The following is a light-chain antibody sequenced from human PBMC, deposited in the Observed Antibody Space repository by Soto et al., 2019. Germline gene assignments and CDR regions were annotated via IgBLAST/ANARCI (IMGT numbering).Light chain of an antibody. Sequence: IVLTQSAATLSLYPGERATLSCRASQSVSRYLAWYQQKPGQAPRLLIYDASNRATGIPARFSGSGSGTDFTLTISSLEPEDFAVYYCQHRMSWPLTFGGGTKVEIK. V-gene: IGKV3-11*01. CDR1: QSVSRY. J-gene: IGKJ4*01. CDR2: DAS. CDR3: QHRMSWPLT.